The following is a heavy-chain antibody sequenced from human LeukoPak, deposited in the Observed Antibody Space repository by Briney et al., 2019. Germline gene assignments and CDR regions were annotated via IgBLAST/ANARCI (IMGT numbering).Heavy chain of an antibody. D-gene: IGHD6-19*01. J-gene: IGHJ4*02. Sequence: PSETLSLTCTVSGGSISSGDYYWSWIRQPAGKGLEWIGRIYTSGSTNYNPSLKSRVTISVDTSKDQFSLKLSSVTAADTAVYYCARVYGAVAAHWNYWGQGTLVTVSS. CDR1: GGSISSGDYY. CDR3: ARVYGAVAAHWNY. CDR2: IYTSGST. V-gene: IGHV4-61*02.